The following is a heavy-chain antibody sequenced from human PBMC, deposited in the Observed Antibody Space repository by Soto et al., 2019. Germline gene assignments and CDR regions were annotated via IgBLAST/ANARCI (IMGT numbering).Heavy chain of an antibody. CDR1: GGTFSSYA. CDR2: IIPMYGPA. CDR3: ARVTSMVRGVIDNWFDP. J-gene: IGHJ5*02. V-gene: IGHV1-69*13. D-gene: IGHD3-10*01. Sequence: AASVKVSCKASGGTFSSYAIHWVRQAPGQGLEWMGGIIPMYGPAKYAQRFQGRVTITADESTTTVYMELTSLTSQDTAVYYCARVTSMVRGVIDNWFDPWGHGTLATVSS.